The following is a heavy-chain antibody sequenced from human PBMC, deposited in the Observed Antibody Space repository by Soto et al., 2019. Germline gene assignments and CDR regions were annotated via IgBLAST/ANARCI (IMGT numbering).Heavy chain of an antibody. CDR1: GFSFSDYY. Sequence: QVQLVESGGGLVKPGGSLRVSCAASGFSFSDYYMTWIRQAPGKGLEWVSYISGSGDNIHYADSVKGRFTISRDNAKNSLYLQMDSLRVEDMAVYYCARGACITCYYDDWFDTWGQGTLVTVSS. CDR3: ARGACITCYYDDWFDT. J-gene: IGHJ5*02. D-gene: IGHD2-15*01. CDR2: ISGSGDNI. V-gene: IGHV3-11*01.